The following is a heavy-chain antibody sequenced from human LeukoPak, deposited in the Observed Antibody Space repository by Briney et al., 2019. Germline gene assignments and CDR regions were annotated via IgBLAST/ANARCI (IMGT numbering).Heavy chain of an antibody. J-gene: IGHJ4*02. V-gene: IGHV3-7*01. CDR2: IKQDGSEK. D-gene: IGHD3-10*01. Sequence: GGSLRLSCAASGFTFSSNWMSWVRQAPGKGLEWVANIKQDGSEKYYVDSVKGRFTISRDNAKNSLFLQMNSLRAEDTAVYYCARDGPPLLWFGEGYFDYWGQGTLVTVSS. CDR3: ARDGPPLLWFGEGYFDY. CDR1: GFTFSSNW.